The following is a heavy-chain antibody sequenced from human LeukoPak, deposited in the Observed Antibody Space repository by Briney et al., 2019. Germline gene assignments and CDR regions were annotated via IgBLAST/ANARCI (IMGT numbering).Heavy chain of an antibody. J-gene: IGHJ4*02. V-gene: IGHV3-23*01. Sequence: SGGSLRLSCAASGFTFSTFAMIWVRQPPGKGLEWVSSIFPSGGEIHYADSVRGRFTISRDNSKSTLSLQMNSLRAEDTAIYYCAKILFGVVATRPPFDYWGQGTLVTVSS. CDR2: IFPSGGEI. CDR3: AKILFGVVATRPPFDY. CDR1: GFTFSTFA. D-gene: IGHD3-3*01.